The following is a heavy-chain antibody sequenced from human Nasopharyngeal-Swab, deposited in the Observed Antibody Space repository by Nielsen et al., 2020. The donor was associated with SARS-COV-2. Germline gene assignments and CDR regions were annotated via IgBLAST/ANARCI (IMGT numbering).Heavy chain of an antibody. V-gene: IGHV1-58*01. CDR1: GFTFTSSA. J-gene: IGHJ4*02. Sequence: SVKVSCKASGFTFTSSAVQWVRQARGQRLEWIRWIVVGSGNTNYAQKFQERVTITRDMSTSTAYMELSSLRSEDTAVYYCAADSTRDDYGGNGVDYFDYWGQGTLVTVSS. D-gene: IGHD4-23*01. CDR2: IVVGSGNT. CDR3: AADSTRDDYGGNGVDYFDY.